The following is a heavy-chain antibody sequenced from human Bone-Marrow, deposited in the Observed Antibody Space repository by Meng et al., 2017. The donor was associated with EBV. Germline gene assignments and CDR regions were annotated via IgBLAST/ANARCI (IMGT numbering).Heavy chain of an antibody. V-gene: IGHV4-39*01. J-gene: IGHJ5*02. CDR2: VHYTGST. CDR3: ARPFPSWQSPRLDPFGA. CDR1: VSSISGFYY. D-gene: IGHD6-19*01. Sequence: QLRLRASGPEEAKASETLPLTCTVSVSSISGFYYWGWIRQHPGRGLEWIGSVHYTGSTYYSPSLKSRVTVSVDTSKNQFSLRLTSVTAADTAVYYCARPFPSWQSPRLDPFGAWGQGTLVTVSS.